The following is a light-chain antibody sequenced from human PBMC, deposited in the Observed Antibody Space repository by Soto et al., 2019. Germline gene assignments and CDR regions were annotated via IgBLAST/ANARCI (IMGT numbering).Light chain of an antibody. V-gene: IGLV2-14*01. J-gene: IGLJ1*01. CDR2: EVS. Sequence: QSVLTQPASVSGSPGQSITISCTGTSSDVGGYNYVSWYQQHPGKAPKLMIYEVSNRPSGVSNRSSGSKSGNTASLTISGLQAEDEADYYCSSYTSSSTLFGTGTKVTVL. CDR1: SSDVGGYNY. CDR3: SSYTSSSTL.